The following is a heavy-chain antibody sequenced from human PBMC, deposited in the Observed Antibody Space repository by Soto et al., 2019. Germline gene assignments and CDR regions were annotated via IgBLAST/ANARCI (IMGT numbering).Heavy chain of an antibody. CDR1: ADSIRSSSY. Sequence: LQLQESGPGLVKPSETLSLTCTVSADSIRSSSYWGWIRQPPGKGLEWIGSIYSTGNTYYNPSLNSQVTISVDTSKNQFSLNVISVTAAATAVYYCRRSSRYSTDVWGQGTTVTVSS. CDR3: RRSSRYSTDV. D-gene: IGHD6-13*01. V-gene: IGHV4-39*01. CDR2: IYSTGNT. J-gene: IGHJ6*02.